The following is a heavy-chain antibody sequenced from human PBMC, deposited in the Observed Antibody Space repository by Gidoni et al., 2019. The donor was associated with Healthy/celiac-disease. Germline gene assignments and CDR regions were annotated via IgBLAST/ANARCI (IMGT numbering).Heavy chain of an antibody. CDR1: GFTSSSYN. CDR3: AKYSSGWKAFDY. D-gene: IGHD6-19*01. V-gene: IGHV3-21*01. Sequence: EVQLVESGGGLVKHGGSLRLSCAASGFTSSSYNMNWVRQAPGKGLEWVSSISSTSSYINYADSVKGRFTISRDNAKNSLYLQVNSLRAEDTAMYYCAKYSSGWKAFDYWGLGTLVTVSS. CDR2: ISSTSSYI. J-gene: IGHJ4*02.